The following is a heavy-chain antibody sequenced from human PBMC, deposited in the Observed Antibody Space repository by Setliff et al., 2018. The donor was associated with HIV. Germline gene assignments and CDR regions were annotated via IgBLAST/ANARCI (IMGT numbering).Heavy chain of an antibody. D-gene: IGHD4-17*01. CDR3: ARQYQLYGDTYRYFDF. CDR1: GYSVGSGDD. Sequence: SETLSRTCGVSGYSVGSGDDWGWIRQPPGKGLAWIASMSYSGTSYHNPSLKSRGSISVDTSKNRFSLRLNSVTAADTAVYYCARQYQLYGDTYRYFDFWGQGTLVTVSS. J-gene: IGHJ4*02. CDR2: MSYSGTS. V-gene: IGHV4-38-2*01.